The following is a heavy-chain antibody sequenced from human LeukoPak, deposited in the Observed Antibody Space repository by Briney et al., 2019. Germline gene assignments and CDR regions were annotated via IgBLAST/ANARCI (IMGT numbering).Heavy chain of an antibody. CDR2: ISSSSSYI. CDR1: GFTFSSYS. D-gene: IGHD3-22*01. J-gene: IGHJ5*02. V-gene: IGHV3-21*01. Sequence: GGSLRLSCAASGFTFSSYSMNWVRQAPGKGLEWVSSISSSSSYIYYADSVKGQFTISRDNAKNSLYLQMNSLRAEDTAVYYCARDRRGDYYDSSGRRDNWFDPWGQGTLVTVSS. CDR3: ARDRRGDYYDSSGRRDNWFDP.